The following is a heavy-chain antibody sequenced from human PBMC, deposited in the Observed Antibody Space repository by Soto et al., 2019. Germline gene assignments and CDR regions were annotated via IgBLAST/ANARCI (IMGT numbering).Heavy chain of an antibody. CDR2: IIPILGIA. CDR1: GGAFSSYT. D-gene: IGHD3-22*01. V-gene: IGHV1-69*02. Sequence: SVKVSCKASGGAFSSYTISWVRQAPGQGLEWMGRIIPILGIANYAQKFQGRVTITADKSTSTAYMELSSLRSEDTAVYYCARVEDYYDSSGYTPPAYWGQGTLVTVSS. J-gene: IGHJ4*02. CDR3: ARVEDYYDSSGYTPPAY.